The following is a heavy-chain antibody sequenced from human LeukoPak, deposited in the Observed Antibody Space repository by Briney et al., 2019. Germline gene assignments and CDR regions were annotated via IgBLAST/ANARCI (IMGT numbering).Heavy chain of an antibody. Sequence: SETLSLTCTVSGASISSGAYYWSWIRQHPGKGLEWIGYIYDSGTTYYTPSLKSRVTISLHTSESQFSLKLSSVTAADTAVYFCARDRTGYFFDDWGQGTLVTVSS. CDR3: ARDRTGYFFDD. J-gene: IGHJ4*02. CDR1: GASISSGAYY. CDR2: IYDSGTT. V-gene: IGHV4-31*03.